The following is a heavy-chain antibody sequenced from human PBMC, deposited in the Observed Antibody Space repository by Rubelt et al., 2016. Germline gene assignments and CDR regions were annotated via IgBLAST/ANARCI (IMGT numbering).Heavy chain of an antibody. Sequence: QVQLQESGPGLVKPSQTLSLTCTVSGGSISSGGYYWSWIRQHPGKGLEWIGYIYYSGSTNYNPSLKSRVTISVDTSKNQFSLKLGSVTAVDTAVYYCARTSHFRADSLFYYALDVWGQGTTVTVSS. V-gene: IGHV4-31*03. D-gene: IGHD2-15*01. CDR2: IYYSGST. CDR3: ARTSHFRADSLFYYALDV. J-gene: IGHJ6*02. CDR1: GGSISSGGYY.